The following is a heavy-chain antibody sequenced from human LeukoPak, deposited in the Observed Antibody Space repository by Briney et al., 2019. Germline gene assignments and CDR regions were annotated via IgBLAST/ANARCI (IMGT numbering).Heavy chain of an antibody. CDR3: ARVGYSPYGRFDY. Sequence: PSETLSLTCTVSGYSISSGYYWGWIRQPPGKGLEWIGSIYHRGSSYYNPSLNSRVTISVDTSKNQFSLKLNSVTAADTAVYYCARVGYSPYGRFDYWGQGTLVTVSS. CDR2: IYHRGSS. CDR1: GYSISSGYY. D-gene: IGHD1-26*01. V-gene: IGHV4-38-2*02. J-gene: IGHJ4*02.